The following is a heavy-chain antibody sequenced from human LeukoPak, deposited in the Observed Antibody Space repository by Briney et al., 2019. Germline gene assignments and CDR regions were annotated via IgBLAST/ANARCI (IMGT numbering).Heavy chain of an antibody. CDR2: IYYSGST. J-gene: IGHJ3*02. V-gene: IGHV4-59*01. CDR1: GGSISSYY. CDR3: ARYYYDSSGYSGRDYDAFDI. Sequence: SETLSLTCTISGGSISSYYRTWIRQPPGKGLEWIGYIYYSGSTNYNPSLKRRVTISVDTSKNQFSLELTSVTAADTAVYYCARYYYDSSGYSGRDYDAFDIWGQGTMVTVSS. D-gene: IGHD3-22*01.